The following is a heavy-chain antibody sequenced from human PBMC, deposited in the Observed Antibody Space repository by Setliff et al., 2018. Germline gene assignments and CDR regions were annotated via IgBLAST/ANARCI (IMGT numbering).Heavy chain of an antibody. D-gene: IGHD3-3*01. J-gene: IGHJ4*02. CDR3: ARAPRLEWILPTFDY. V-gene: IGHV1-8*02. CDR2: MNPNSGNT. Sequence: GASVKVSCKASGYTFTSYDINWVRQATGQGLEWMGWMNPNSGNTGYAQKFQGRITMTTDTSTSTAYMELKSLRSDDTAIYYCARAPRLEWILPTFDYWGQGTPVTVSS. CDR1: GYTFTSYD.